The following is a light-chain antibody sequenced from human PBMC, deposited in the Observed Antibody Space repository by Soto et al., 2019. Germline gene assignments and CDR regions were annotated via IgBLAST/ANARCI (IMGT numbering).Light chain of an antibody. CDR1: SSDVGAYNY. CDR2: DVI. Sequence: QSALTQPRSVPGSPGQSVTIPCTGTSSDVGAYNYVSWYQQHPGKAPKLMIYDVIKRPSGVPDRFSGSKSGNTASLTISGLQAEDEADYYCSSYAVNCYAIFGGGTKLTVL. CDR3: SSYAVNCYAI. J-gene: IGLJ2*01. V-gene: IGLV2-11*01.